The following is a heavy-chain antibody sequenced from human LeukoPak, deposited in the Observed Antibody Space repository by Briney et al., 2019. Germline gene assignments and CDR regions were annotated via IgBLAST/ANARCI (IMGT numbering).Heavy chain of an antibody. CDR2: INHSGST. V-gene: IGHV4-34*01. CDR1: GGSLSGYY. Sequence: KPSETLSLTCAVYGGSLSGYYWSWIRQPPGKGLEWIGEINHSGSTNYNPSLKSRVTISVDTSKNQFSLKLSSVTAADTAVYYCASPPFWSGSLWGQGTLVTVSS. D-gene: IGHD3-3*01. CDR3: ASPPFWSGSL. J-gene: IGHJ4*02.